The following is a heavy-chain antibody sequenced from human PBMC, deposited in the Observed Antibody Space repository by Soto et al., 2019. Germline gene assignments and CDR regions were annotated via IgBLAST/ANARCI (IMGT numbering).Heavy chain of an antibody. J-gene: IGHJ4*02. CDR3: ARLRIAARTDRKPVDY. V-gene: IGHV4-39*01. D-gene: IGHD6-6*01. CDR2: IYYSGST. CDR1: GGSISSSSYY. Sequence: SETLSLTCTVSGGSISSSSYYWGWIRQPPGKGLEWIGSIYYSGSTYYNPSLKSRVTISVDTSKNQFSLKLSSVTAADTAVYYCARLRIAARTDRKPVDYWGQGTLVTVSS.